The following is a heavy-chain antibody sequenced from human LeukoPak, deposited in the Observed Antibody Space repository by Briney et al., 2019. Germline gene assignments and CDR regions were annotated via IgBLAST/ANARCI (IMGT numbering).Heavy chain of an antibody. CDR1: GFTFSSYV. CDR2: ISYDGSNK. CDR3: ARGGLRYFDWLLDY. D-gene: IGHD3-9*01. V-gene: IGHV3-30*03. Sequence: GGSLRLSCAASGFTFSSYVMHWVRQAPGKGLEWVAVISYDGSNKYYADSVKGRFTISRDNAKNSLYLQMNSLRAEDTAVYYCARGGLRYFDWLLDYWGQGTLVTVSS. J-gene: IGHJ4*02.